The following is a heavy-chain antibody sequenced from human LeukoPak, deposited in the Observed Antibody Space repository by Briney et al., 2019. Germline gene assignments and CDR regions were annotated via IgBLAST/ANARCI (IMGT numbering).Heavy chain of an antibody. CDR3: ARDLRRGSSSWYASGGDY. Sequence: ASVKVSCKASGGTFSNSPISWVRQAPGQGLEWMGWISGYNGNTNDAQKLQGRVTMTTDTSTSTAYMELRSLRSDDTAVYYCARDLRRGSSSWYASGGDYWGQGTLVTVSS. D-gene: IGHD6-13*01. V-gene: IGHV1-18*01. J-gene: IGHJ4*02. CDR2: ISGYNGNT. CDR1: GGTFSNSP.